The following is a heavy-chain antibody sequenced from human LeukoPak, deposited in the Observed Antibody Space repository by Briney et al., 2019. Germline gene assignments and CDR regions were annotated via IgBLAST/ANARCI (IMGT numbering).Heavy chain of an antibody. V-gene: IGHV3-30-3*01. D-gene: IGHD4-17*01. CDR1: GFTFSSHA. CDR3: ARDFYGDYVCGMDV. Sequence: GGSLRLSCAASGFTFSSHAMHWVRQAPGKGLEWVAVISYDGSNKYYAGSVKGRFTISRDNSKNTLYLQMNSLRAEDTAVYYCARDFYGDYVCGMDVWGQGTTVTVSS. CDR2: ISYDGSNK. J-gene: IGHJ6*02.